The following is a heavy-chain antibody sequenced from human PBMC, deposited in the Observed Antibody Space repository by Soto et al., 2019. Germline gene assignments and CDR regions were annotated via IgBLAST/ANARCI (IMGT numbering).Heavy chain of an antibody. CDR3: ARHDAAAVADYNWFDP. CDR2: IYYSGST. J-gene: IGHJ5*02. CDR1: GGSISSSSYY. V-gene: IGHV4-39*01. D-gene: IGHD6-19*01. Sequence: PSETLSLTCTVSGGSISSSSYYWGWIRQPPGKGLEWIGSIYYSGSTYYNPSLKSRVTISVDTSKNQFSLKLSSVTAADTAVYYCARHDAAAVADYNWFDPWGQGTLVTVSS.